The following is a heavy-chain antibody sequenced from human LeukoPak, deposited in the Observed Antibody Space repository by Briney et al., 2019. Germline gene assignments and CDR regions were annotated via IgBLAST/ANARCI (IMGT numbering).Heavy chain of an antibody. CDR1: GFTFSSYA. J-gene: IGHJ4*02. CDR2: ISYDGSNK. CDR3: ARGFNSGSYYGYYFDY. Sequence: GGSLRLSCVASGFTFSSYAMHWVRQAPGKGLEWVAVISYDGSNKYYADSVKGRFTISRDNSKNTLYLQMNSLRAEDTAVYYCARGFNSGSYYGYYFDYWGQGTLVTVSS. D-gene: IGHD1-26*01. V-gene: IGHV3-30*04.